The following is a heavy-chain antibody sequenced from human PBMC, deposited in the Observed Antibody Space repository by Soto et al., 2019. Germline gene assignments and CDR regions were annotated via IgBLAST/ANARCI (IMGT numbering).Heavy chain of an antibody. CDR1: GGSISSYY. D-gene: IGHD1-1*01. CDR2: INYSGST. J-gene: IGHJ2*01. Sequence: QVQLQESGPGLVKPSETMSLTGTVSGGSISSYYWSWIRQPPGKGLEWIGYINYSGSTNHNPSLKSRVTTSVDTSQTQFSLKLCSLTAADTAVYYCARVWTFHWYFDRWDRGTLVTVSS. V-gene: IGHV4-59*01. CDR3: ARVWTFHWYFDR.